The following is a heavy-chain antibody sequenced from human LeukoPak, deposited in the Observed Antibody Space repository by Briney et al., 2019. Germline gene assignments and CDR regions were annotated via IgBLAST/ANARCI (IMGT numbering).Heavy chain of an antibody. J-gene: IGHJ6*02. D-gene: IGHD3-9*01. CDR2: INHSGST. V-gene: IGHV4-34*01. CDR1: GGSFSGYY. Sequence: SGTLSLTCAVYGGSFSGYYWSWIRQPPGKGLEWIGEINHSGSTNYNPSLKSRVTISVDTSKNQFSLKLSSVTAADTAVYYCARGGRYFDWLWRYGMDVWGQGTTVTVSS. CDR3: ARGGRYFDWLWRYGMDV.